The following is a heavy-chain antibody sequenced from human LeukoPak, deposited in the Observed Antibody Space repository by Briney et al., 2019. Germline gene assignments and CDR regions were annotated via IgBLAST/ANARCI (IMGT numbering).Heavy chain of an antibody. CDR2: IIPIFGTA. V-gene: IGHV1-69*13. CDR1: GYTFTSYA. Sequence: ASVKVSCKASGYTFTSYAISWVRQAPGQGLEWMGGIIPIFGTANYAQKFQGRVTITADESTSTAYMELSSLRSEDTAVYYCARDRIDSSGYYLLDYWGQGTLVTVSS. J-gene: IGHJ4*02. D-gene: IGHD3-22*01. CDR3: ARDRIDSSGYYLLDY.